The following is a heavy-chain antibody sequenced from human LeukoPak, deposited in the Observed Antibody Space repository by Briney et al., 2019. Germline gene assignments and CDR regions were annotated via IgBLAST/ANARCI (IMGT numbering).Heavy chain of an antibody. V-gene: IGHV3-66*01. CDR3: ARKYCSGGSCYDASDI. CDR1: GFTVSSNY. CDR2: MYSGGST. D-gene: IGHD2-15*01. J-gene: IGHJ3*02. Sequence: PGGSLRLSCAASGFTVSSNYMSWVRQAPGKGLEWVSIMYSGGSTYYGGSVKGRFTISRDNSKNTLYLQMNSLRVEDSAVYYCARKYCSGGSCYDASDIWGQGTMVTVSS.